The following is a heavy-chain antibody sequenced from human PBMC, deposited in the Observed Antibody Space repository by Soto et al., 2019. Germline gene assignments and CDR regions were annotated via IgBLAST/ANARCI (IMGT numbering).Heavy chain of an antibody. CDR3: AREAIAVAGTDWFDP. CDR1: GGSISSGGYY. J-gene: IGHJ5*02. Sequence: SETLSLTCTVSGGSISSGGYYWSWIRQHPGKGLEWIGYIYYGGSTYYNPSLKSRVTISVDTSKNQFSLKLSSVTAADTAVYYCAREAIAVAGTDWFDPWGQGTLVTVSS. V-gene: IGHV4-31*02. CDR2: IYYGGST. D-gene: IGHD6-19*01.